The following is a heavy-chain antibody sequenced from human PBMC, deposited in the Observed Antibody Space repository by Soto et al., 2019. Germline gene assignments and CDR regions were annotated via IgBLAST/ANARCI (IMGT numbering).Heavy chain of an antibody. V-gene: IGHV3-23*01. CDR3: AKAIGDFDY. CDR2: ISGSGGST. Sequence: GGSHRLSCAASGFPCISYAMSWVRQAPGKGLEWVSAISGSGGSTYYADSVKGRFTISRDNSKNTLYLQMNSLRAEDTAVYYCAKAIGDFDYWGQGTLVTVSS. J-gene: IGHJ4*02. CDR1: GFPCISYA. D-gene: IGHD4-17*01.